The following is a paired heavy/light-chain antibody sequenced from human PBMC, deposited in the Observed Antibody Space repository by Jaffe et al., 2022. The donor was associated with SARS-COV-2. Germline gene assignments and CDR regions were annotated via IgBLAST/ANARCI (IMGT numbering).Heavy chain of an antibody. CDR3: TTYYASEVFDL. Sequence: EVLLVESGGGLVQPGGSLRLSCAASGFSFSSNWIHWVRQAPGKGLVWVSRIIGDGTKTEYADSVKGRFSISRDNAKNTVYLQMNSLRVEDTAVYYCTTYYASEVFDLWGQGTMVTVSS. V-gene: IGHV3-74*03. J-gene: IGHJ3*01. D-gene: IGHD3-3*01. CDR2: IIGDGTKT. CDR1: GFSFSSNW.
Light chain of an antibody. J-gene: IGKJ3*01. CDR3: QQYGTIPFT. V-gene: IGKV3-20*01. CDR2: GVS. Sequence: EIVLTQSPGTLSLSPGERATLSCRASQSVSGSNLAWYQQKLGQAPRLLIYGVSRRAGGIPDRFSGSGSGTDFTLTISGLEPEDFAVYYCQQYGTIPFTFGPGTEVDLK. CDR1: QSVSGSN.